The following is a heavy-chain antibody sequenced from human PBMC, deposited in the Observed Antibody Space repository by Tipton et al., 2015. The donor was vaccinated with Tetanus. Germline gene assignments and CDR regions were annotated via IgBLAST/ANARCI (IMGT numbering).Heavy chain of an antibody. CDR2: ISDSRSVT. D-gene: IGHD3-10*01. Sequence: SLRLSCAASGFPFYSYALAWVRQAPGKGLEWISYISDSRSVTHYADSVKGRFTISRDNSKDTLYLQMNSLRPEDTAVYYCARDGFYYGSGSYYRAFWGQGTLVTVSP. J-gene: IGHJ4*02. V-gene: IGHV3-48*03. CDR3: ARDGFYYGSGSYYRAF. CDR1: GFPFYSYA.